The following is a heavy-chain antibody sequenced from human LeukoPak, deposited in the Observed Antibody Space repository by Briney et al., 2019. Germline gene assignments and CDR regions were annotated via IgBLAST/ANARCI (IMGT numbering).Heavy chain of an antibody. J-gene: IGHJ3*02. Sequence: PGGSLRLSCAASEFSVGSNYMTWVRQAPGKGLEWVSLIYSGGSTYYADSVKGRFTISRDNSKNTLYLQMNSLRAEDTAVYYCARHLSSSWYDAFDIWGQGTMVTVSS. V-gene: IGHV3-66*04. CDR2: IYSGGST. CDR3: ARHLSSSWYDAFDI. CDR1: EFSVGSNY. D-gene: IGHD6-13*01.